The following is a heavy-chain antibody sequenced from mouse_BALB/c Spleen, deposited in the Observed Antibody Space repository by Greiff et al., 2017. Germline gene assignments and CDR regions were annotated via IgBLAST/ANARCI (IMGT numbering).Heavy chain of an antibody. Sequence: QVQLKESGAELAKPGASVKMSCKASGYTFTSYWMHWVKQRPGQGLEWIGYINPSTGYTEYNQKFKDKATLTADKSSSTAYMQLSSLTSEDSAVYYCARSWFDYWGQGTTLTVSS. CDR1: GYTFTSYW. J-gene: IGHJ2*01. CDR3: ARSWFDY. V-gene: IGHV1-7*01. CDR2: INPSTGYT.